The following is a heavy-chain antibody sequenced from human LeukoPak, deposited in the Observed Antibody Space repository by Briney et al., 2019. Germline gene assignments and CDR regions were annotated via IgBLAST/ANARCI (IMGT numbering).Heavy chain of an antibody. CDR2: IVVCSGNT. D-gene: IGHD3-3*01. V-gene: IGHV1-58*01. Sequence: ASVNVSCKASGFTFTSSAVQWVRQARGQRLEWIGWIVVCSGNTNYAQKFQERVTSTRDMSTSTAYMELSSLRSEDTAVYYCAAEAYYDFWSGYYSRRSYYDYGMDVWGQGTTVTVSS. J-gene: IGHJ6*02. CDR3: AAEAYYDFWSGYYSRRSYYDYGMDV. CDR1: GFTFTSSA.